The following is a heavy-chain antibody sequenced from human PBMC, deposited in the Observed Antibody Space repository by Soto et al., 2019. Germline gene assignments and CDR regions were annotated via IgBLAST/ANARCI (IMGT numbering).Heavy chain of an antibody. J-gene: IGHJ4*02. CDR2: IKQDGSEK. V-gene: IGHV3-7*01. Sequence: EVQLVESGGGLVQPGGSLRLSCAASGFTFSSYWMSWVRQAPGKGLEWVANIKQDGSEKYYVDSVKGRFTISRDNAKNSLYLQMNSLRAEDTAVYYCARGPHGGTPQNDYWGQGTLVTVSS. CDR1: GFTFSSYW. CDR3: ARGPHGGTPQNDY.